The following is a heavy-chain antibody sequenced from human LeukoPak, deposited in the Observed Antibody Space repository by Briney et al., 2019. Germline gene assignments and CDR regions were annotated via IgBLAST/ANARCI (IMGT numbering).Heavy chain of an antibody. CDR3: AREGYTYADFDY. D-gene: IGHD5-18*01. J-gene: IGHJ4*02. CDR2: ISYDGSNK. Sequence: GGSLRLSCAASGFTFSSYAMHWVRQAPGKGLEWVAVISYDGSNKYYADSLKGRFTISRDTSKNTLYLQMNSLRAEGTAVYYCAREGYTYADFDYWGQGTLVTVSS. CDR1: GFTFSSYA. V-gene: IGHV3-30*04.